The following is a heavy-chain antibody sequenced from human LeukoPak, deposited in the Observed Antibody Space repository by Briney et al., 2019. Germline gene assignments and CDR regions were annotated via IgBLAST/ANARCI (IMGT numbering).Heavy chain of an antibody. V-gene: IGHV3-23*01. CDR3: AKANSGYVAAAFDI. CDR1: GFTLSSYA. J-gene: IGHJ3*02. D-gene: IGHD5-12*01. CDR2: FSGGGGST. Sequence: GGSLRLSCAASGFTLSSYAMSWVRQVPGKGLEWVSIFSGGGGSTHSADSVKGRFTISRDNSKNTLYLQMNSLRVDDTAVYYCAKANSGYVAAAFDIWGQGTMVTVSS.